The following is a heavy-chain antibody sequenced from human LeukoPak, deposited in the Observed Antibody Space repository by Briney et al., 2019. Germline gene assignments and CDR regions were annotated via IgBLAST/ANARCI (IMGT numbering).Heavy chain of an antibody. D-gene: IGHD2-15*01. V-gene: IGHV4-59*12. J-gene: IGHJ6*02. CDR1: GGSISSYY. Sequence: SETLSLTCTVSGGSISSYYWSWLRQPPGKGLEWSGYIYYSGSPNYNPSLKSRVTISVDTSKNQFSLKLSSVTAADTAVYYCARDTWRLVVVAVGGMDVWGQRTTVTVSS. CDR3: ARDTWRLVVVAVGGMDV. CDR2: IYYSGSP.